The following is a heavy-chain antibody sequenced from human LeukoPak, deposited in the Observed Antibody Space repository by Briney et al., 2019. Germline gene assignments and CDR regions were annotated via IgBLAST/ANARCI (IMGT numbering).Heavy chain of an antibody. D-gene: IGHD3-3*01. CDR3: ATSKAIFGDLDY. V-gene: IGHV3-15*01. CDR1: GLTFSNAW. Sequence: GGSLRLSCTASGLTFSNAWMSWVRQAPGMGLEWVGRIKSKTEGATTGYAVPVKGRFTISRDDSKNTLFLQMNSLKTEDTAVYYCATSKAIFGDLDYWGQGTLVTVSS. CDR2: IKSKTEGATT. J-gene: IGHJ4*02.